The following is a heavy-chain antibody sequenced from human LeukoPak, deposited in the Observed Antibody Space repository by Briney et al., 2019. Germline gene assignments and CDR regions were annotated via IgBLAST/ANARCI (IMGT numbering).Heavy chain of an antibody. V-gene: IGHV3-11*05. CDR3: ARAQAWGPYFFDY. CDR1: GFTFSNYY. Sequence: GRSLRLSCAASGFTFSNYYMSWIRQAPGKGLEWVSYISSSGSYTDYADSVKGRFTISRDNAQNSLYLQMNSLRAGDTAVYYCARAQAWGPYFFDYWGQGTLVTVSS. D-gene: IGHD3-16*01. J-gene: IGHJ4*02. CDR2: ISSSGSYT.